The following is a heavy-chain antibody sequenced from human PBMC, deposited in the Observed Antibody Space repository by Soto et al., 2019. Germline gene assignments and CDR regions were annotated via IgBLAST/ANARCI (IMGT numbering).Heavy chain of an antibody. CDR1: GFTFSSYA. J-gene: IGHJ6*02. CDR3: ARTAGSGTVYYFCLDV. D-gene: IGHD3-10*01. Sequence: GGSLRLSCAASGFTFSSYAMHWVRQAPGKGLEWVAVISYDGSNKYYADSVKGRFTISRDYSKITLYLQMNSLRAEDTAVYYCARTAGSGTVYYFCLDVWGEGITVTVSS. V-gene: IGHV3-30-3*01. CDR2: ISYDGSNK.